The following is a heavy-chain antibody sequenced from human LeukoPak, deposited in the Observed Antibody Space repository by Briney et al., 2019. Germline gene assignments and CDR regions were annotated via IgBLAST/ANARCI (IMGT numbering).Heavy chain of an antibody. CDR3: ARTPLTYNWNDVRGNWFDP. CDR1: PFSFTSYW. V-gene: IGHV5-51*01. CDR2: IYPGDSDT. Sequence: GESLKISCTGPPFSFTSYWIGWVRPMPGKGLEWMGIIYPGDSDTRYSPSFQGQVTISADKSISTAYLQWSSLKASDTAMYYCARTPLTYNWNDVRGNWFDPWGQGTLVTVS. D-gene: IGHD1-1*01. J-gene: IGHJ5*02.